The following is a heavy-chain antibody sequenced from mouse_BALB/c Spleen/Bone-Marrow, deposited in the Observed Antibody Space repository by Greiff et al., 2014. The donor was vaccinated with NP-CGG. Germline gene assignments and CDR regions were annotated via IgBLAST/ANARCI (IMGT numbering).Heavy chain of an antibody. CDR3: ASNYGGNYVY. V-gene: IGHV1-9*01. J-gene: IGHJ2*01. D-gene: IGHD1-1*02. CDR2: ILPESGRA. Sequence: QVQLQQSGAELMKPGVSVKISCKATGYTFSSYWIEWLNQRPGHGLEWIGEILPESGRANYNEKFKGKATFTADTSSNTAYMQLSSLTSEDSAVYYCASNYGGNYVYGGQGTALTVSS. CDR1: GYTFSSYW.